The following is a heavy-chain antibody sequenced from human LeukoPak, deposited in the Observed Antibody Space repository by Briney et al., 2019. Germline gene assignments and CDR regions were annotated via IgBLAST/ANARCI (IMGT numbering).Heavy chain of an antibody. CDR2: ISGSGGST. CDR3: AKDRVFRAYCSGGSCPFDY. CDR1: GFTFSSYE. J-gene: IGHJ4*02. D-gene: IGHD2-15*01. Sequence: GGSLRLSCAASGFTFSSYEMNWVRQAPGKGLEWVSAISGSGGSTYYADSVKGRFTISRDNSKNTLYLQMNSLRAEDTAVYYCAKDRVFRAYCSGGSCPFDYWGQGTLVTVSS. V-gene: IGHV3-23*01.